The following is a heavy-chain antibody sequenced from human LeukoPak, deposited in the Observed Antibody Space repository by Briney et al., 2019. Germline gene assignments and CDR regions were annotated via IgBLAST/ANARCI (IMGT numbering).Heavy chain of an antibody. CDR2: IYPGDSDT. CDR3: ARLGAAALSPPVD. V-gene: IGHV5-51*01. D-gene: IGHD6-13*01. CDR1: GYSFTSYW. Sequence: GESLKISCKGSGYSFTSYWIGWVRQMPGKGLEWMGIIYPGDSDTRYSPSLQGQVTISADKSISTAYLQWSSLKASDTAMYYCARLGAAALSPPVDWGQGTLVTVSS. J-gene: IGHJ4*02.